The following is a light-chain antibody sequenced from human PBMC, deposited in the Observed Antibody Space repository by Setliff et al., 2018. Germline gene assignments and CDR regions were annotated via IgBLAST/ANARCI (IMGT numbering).Light chain of an antibody. CDR2: DFT. CDR3: CSYAGSSTFV. CDR1: YSDVGKYNL. V-gene: IGLV2-23*02. Sequence: QSVLTQPASVSGSPGQSITISCTGTYSDVGKYNLVSWYHQPTGKAAKLILYDFTTRPSGVSDCCSVSKSANTASLTISGLQAEDEADYYCCSYAGSSTFVFGGGTKGTVL. J-gene: IGLJ1*01.